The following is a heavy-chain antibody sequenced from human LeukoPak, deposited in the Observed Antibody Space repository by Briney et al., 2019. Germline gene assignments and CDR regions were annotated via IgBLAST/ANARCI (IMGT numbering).Heavy chain of an antibody. D-gene: IGHD1-1*01. J-gene: IGHJ3*01. CDR3: ARSVEASFDA. Sequence: GGSLRLSCAASGFTFSDYYMSWVRQAPGKGLEWVSYMTSDMRTIYYADSVKGRFTISRDNAQKSLYLQMNSLRAEDTAVYFCARSVEASFDAWGQGTMVTVSS. CDR2: MTSDMRTI. CDR1: GFTFSDYY. V-gene: IGHV3-11*04.